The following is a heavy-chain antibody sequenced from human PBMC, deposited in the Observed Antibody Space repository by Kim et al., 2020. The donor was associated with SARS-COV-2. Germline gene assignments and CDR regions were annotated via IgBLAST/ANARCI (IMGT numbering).Heavy chain of an antibody. V-gene: IGHV3-23*01. J-gene: IGHJ4*02. CDR2: ISGSGGST. D-gene: IGHD6-13*01. CDR1: GFTFSSYA. CDR3: AKSSSQAFDY. Sequence: GGYLRLSCAASGFTFSSYAMRWFRQAPGKGMEWVSAISGSGGSTYYADSVKGRLTISRDNSKNTLYLQMNSLRDEDTAVYYGAKSSSQAFDYWGQGTLVT.